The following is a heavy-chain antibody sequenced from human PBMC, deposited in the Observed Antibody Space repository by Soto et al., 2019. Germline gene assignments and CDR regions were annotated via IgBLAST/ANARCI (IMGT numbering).Heavy chain of an antibody. CDR3: ASSYCGGNCYSNLPLVYYDYGMDV. CDR1: GYTFTNYG. D-gene: IGHD2-21*02. CDR2: ISAYNGNI. V-gene: IGHV1-18*01. Sequence: QVQLVQSGAEVKKPGASVKVSCKASGYTFTNYGISWVRQAPGQGLEWMGWISAYNGNINYAQKLQGRVTMTTDTPTSTAYMELRSLRSDDTAMYYCASSYCGGNCYSNLPLVYYDYGMDVWGQGTTVTVSS. J-gene: IGHJ6*02.